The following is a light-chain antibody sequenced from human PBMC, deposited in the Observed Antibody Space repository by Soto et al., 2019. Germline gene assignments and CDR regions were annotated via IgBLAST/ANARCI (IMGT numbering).Light chain of an antibody. CDR1: QSVSSSY. J-gene: IGKJ3*01. CDR3: QQYNDSPLT. CDR2: AAS. Sequence: EIVLTQSPGTLSLSPGERATLSCRASQSVSSSYLAWYQQKPGQAPRLLIYAASTRDTDIPDRFNGSGSGTDFALTISRLEPEDFALYYCQQYNDSPLTFGPGTKVDVK. V-gene: IGKV3-20*01.